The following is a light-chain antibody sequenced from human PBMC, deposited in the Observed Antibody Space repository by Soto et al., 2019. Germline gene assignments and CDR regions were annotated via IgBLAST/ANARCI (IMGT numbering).Light chain of an antibody. Sequence: QSVLTQPPSVSGAPGQRVTISCTGSSSNIGAGHVVHWYQQFPGRAPNLLIYGSSNRPSGVPDRFAGSKSGSSASLALTGLQAEDEADYYCQSYDNGLSASVFGGGTKRTVL. CDR3: QSYDNGLSASV. CDR2: GSS. V-gene: IGLV1-40*01. CDR1: SSNIGAGHV. J-gene: IGLJ2*01.